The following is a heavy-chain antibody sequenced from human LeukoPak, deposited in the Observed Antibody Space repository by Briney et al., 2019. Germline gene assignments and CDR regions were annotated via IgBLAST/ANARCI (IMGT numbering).Heavy chain of an antibody. V-gene: IGHV3-74*01. CDR1: GFTFSSYW. CDR2: INGDGSST. J-gene: IGHJ4*02. D-gene: IGHD1-14*01. CDR3: ARDTTLDY. Sequence: PGGSLRLSCAASGFTFSSYWMHWVRQAPGKGLVWVSRINGDGSSTNYADSVKGRFTISRDNAKNTLYLQMSSLRAEDTAVYYCARDTTLDYWGQGTLVTVSS.